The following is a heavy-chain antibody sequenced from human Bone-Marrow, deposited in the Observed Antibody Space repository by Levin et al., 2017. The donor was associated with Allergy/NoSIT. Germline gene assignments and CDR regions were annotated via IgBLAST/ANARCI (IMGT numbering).Heavy chain of an antibody. CDR1: GFTFSNYG. J-gene: IGHJ4*02. CDR3: ARVRGDGDYIFDY. CDR2: IWNDGSNK. Sequence: GGSLRLSCAASGFTFSNYGMHWVRQAPGKGLEWVAVIWNDGSNKYYADSVKGRFTISRDNSKNTLYLQMNSLRADDTAVYYCARVRGDGDYIFDYGGQGTLVTVSS. V-gene: IGHV3-33*01. D-gene: IGHD4-17*01.